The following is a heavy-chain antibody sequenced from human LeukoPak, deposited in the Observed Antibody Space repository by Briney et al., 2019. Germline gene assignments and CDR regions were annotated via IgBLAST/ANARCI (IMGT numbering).Heavy chain of an antibody. J-gene: IGHJ4*02. D-gene: IGHD3-10*01. V-gene: IGHV3-66*01. CDR2: IYSGGST. CDR3: ARLWFGELLSTSSLDY. CDR1: GFTVSSNY. Sequence: GGSLRLSCVASGFTVSSNYMSWVRQAPGKGLEWVSVIYSGGSTYYADSVKGRFTISRDNSKNTLYLQMNSLRAEDTAVYYCARLWFGELLSTSSLDYWGQGTLVTVSS.